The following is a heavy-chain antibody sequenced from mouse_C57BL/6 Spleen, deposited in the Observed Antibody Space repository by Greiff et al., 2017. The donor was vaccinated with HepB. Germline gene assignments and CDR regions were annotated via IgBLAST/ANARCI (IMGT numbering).Heavy chain of an antibody. D-gene: IGHD3-2*02. CDR1: GYTFTDYN. Sequence: VHVKQSGPELVKPGASVKMSCKASGYTFTDYNMHWVKQSHGKSLEWIGYINPNNGGTSYNQKFKGKATLTVNKSSSTAYMELRSLTSEDSAVYYCVEETAQATPFDYWGQGTTLTVSS. CDR3: VEETAQATPFDY. V-gene: IGHV1-22*01. CDR2: INPNNGGT. J-gene: IGHJ2*01.